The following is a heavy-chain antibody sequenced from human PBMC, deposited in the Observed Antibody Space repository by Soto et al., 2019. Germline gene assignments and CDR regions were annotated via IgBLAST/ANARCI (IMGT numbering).Heavy chain of an antibody. D-gene: IGHD6-6*01. V-gene: IGHV2-5*02. J-gene: IGHJ4*02. CDR3: AHRRGSSSPIDS. CDR1: GFSLSTSVVG. Sequence: QITLKESGPTLVKPTQTLTLTCTFSGFSLSTSVVGVGWIRQPPGKALEWLALIYWDDDKRYSPSLKSRLTITKPTAKNQVVLTMTNMDPVDTATYYCAHRRGSSSPIDSLGQGTLVTFSS. CDR2: IYWDDDK.